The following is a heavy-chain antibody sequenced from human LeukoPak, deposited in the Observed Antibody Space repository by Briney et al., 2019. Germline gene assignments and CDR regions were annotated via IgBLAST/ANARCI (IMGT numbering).Heavy chain of an antibody. D-gene: IGHD3-9*01. Sequence: GGSLRLSCAASGFTFSSCSMNWVRQAPVKGLEWVSSISSSSSYIYYADSVKGRFTISRDNAKNSLYLQMNSLRAEDTAVYYCARDHGYDILTGYYPLRYFDYWGQGTLVTVSS. CDR2: ISSSSSYI. CDR1: GFTFSSCS. J-gene: IGHJ4*02. CDR3: ARDHGYDILTGYYPLRYFDY. V-gene: IGHV3-21*01.